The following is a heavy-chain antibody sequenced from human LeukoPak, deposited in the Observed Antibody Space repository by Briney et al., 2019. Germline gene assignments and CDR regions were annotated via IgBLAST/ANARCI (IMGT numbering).Heavy chain of an antibody. CDR1: GVTFSSYV. J-gene: IGHJ5*02. Sequence: GGSLRLSCEASGVTFSSYVMSWVRQAPGKGPEWVSGISGSGGGTYYADSVKGRFAISRDNSKNTLYLQMNSLRAEDTAVYYCAKGYGDYMAWFDPWGQGTLVTVSS. CDR2: ISGSGGGT. CDR3: AKGYGDYMAWFDP. D-gene: IGHD4-17*01. V-gene: IGHV3-23*01.